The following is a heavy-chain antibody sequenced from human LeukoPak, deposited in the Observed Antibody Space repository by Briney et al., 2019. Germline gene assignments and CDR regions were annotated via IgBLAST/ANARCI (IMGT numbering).Heavy chain of an antibody. V-gene: IGHV3-73*01. CDR3: TQSNY. CDR2: IRSKADNYAT. Sequence: GGSLRLSCAASDFTSSGYSMNWVRQASGKGLEWVGRIRSKADNYATAYAASVQGRCTISRDDSKSTAYLQLNSLKTEDTAVYYCTQSNYWGQGALVTVSS. J-gene: IGHJ4*02. CDR1: DFTSSGYS.